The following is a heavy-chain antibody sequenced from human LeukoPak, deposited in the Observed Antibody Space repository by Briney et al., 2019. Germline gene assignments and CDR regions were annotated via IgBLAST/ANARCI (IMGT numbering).Heavy chain of an antibody. V-gene: IGHV1-46*01. CDR2: INPSGGST. D-gene: IGHD3-22*01. J-gene: IGHJ3*02. CDR1: GYTFTSYY. CDR3: ATKFVTNYLDCSGYPAPDAFDI. Sequence: GASVKVSCKASGYTFTSYYMHWVRQAPGQGLEWMGIINPSGGSTSYAQKLQGRVTMPRDTSTSTVSMELSRLRYDDTAVYYCATKFVTNYLDCSGYPAPDAFDIWGQGTMVTVSS.